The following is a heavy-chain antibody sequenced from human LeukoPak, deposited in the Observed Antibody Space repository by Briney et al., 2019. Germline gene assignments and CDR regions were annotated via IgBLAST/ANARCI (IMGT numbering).Heavy chain of an antibody. D-gene: IGHD1-26*01. CDR2: ISYDGSNK. V-gene: IGHV3-30-3*02. J-gene: IGHJ6*03. Sequence: GGSLRLSCAASGFTFSSYAMHWVRQAPGKGLEWVAVISYDGSNKYYADSVKGRFTISRDNSKNTLYLQMNSLRAEDTAVYYCAKSWGSTRPYYNYMDVWGKGTAVKVSS. CDR1: GFTFSSYA. CDR3: AKSWGSTRPYYNYMDV.